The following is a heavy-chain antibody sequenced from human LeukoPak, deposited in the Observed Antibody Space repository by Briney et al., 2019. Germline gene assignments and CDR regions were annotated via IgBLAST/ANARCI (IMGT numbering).Heavy chain of an antibody. CDR2: IYPSDSDT. J-gene: IGHJ4*02. V-gene: IGHV5-51*01. CDR3: ARQYSAYDY. Sequence: GAALKISYKGSGSSFTTYWIAWVRPMPGKGLEWMGIIYPSDSDTRYSPSFQGKVTISADKSISTAYLQWSSLKASDTAMYYCARQYSAYDYWGQGTLVTVSS. D-gene: IGHD5-12*01. CDR1: GSSFTTYW.